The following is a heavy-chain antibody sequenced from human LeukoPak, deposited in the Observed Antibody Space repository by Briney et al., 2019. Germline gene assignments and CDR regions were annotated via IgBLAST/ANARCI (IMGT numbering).Heavy chain of an antibody. CDR1: GGSFSGYY. J-gene: IGHJ5*02. CDR2: INHSGST. V-gene: IGHV4-34*01. Sequence: SETLSLTCTVYGGSFSGYYWSWIRQPPGKGLEWIGEINHSGSTNYNPSLKSRVTMSVDTSKNQFSLKLSSVTAADTAVYFCARHDIVVVPASIPAVGFDPWGQGTLVTVSS. D-gene: IGHD2-2*01. CDR3: ARHDIVVVPASIPAVGFDP.